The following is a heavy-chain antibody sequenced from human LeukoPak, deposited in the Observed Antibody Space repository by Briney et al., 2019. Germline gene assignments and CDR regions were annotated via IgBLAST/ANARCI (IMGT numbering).Heavy chain of an antibody. D-gene: IGHD5-12*01. V-gene: IGHV3-74*01. CDR3: ARVVGGYDGWFDT. Sequence: GGSLRLSCAASGFTFSSYWMHWVRQAPGKGLVWVSRINSDGSSTTYADYVKGRFTISRDNAKNMLYLQMNSLRAEDTAVYYCARVVGGYDGWFDTWGQGTLVTVSS. CDR1: GFTFSSYW. J-gene: IGHJ5*02. CDR2: INSDGSST.